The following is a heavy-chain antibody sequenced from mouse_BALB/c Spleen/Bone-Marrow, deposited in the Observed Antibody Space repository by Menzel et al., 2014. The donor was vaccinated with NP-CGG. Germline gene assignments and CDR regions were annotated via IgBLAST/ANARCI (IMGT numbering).Heavy chain of an antibody. CDR2: IYPGEGDT. Sequence: VQRAESGAELARPGASVKLSCKTSGYTFTTYWMQWVKQRPGQGLEWIGAIYPGEGDTRYTQKFKGKATLTADKSSSTAYMQRSNLTSEDSAVYYCSREPSNWGYYWGQGTTLTVSS. V-gene: IGHV1-87*01. CDR3: SREPSNWGYY. J-gene: IGHJ2*01. CDR1: GYTFTTYW.